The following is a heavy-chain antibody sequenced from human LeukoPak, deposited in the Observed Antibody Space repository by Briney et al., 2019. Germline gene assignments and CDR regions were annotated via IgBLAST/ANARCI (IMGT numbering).Heavy chain of an antibody. V-gene: IGHV3-30*02. Sequence: GGSLRLSCAASGFTFSSYSMNWVRQAPGKGLEWVAFIRYDGTNKYYADSVKGRLTISRDNSKNTLYLQMNSLRAEDTAVYFCAKEKKYYYDSTGYPGYDYWGQGTLVTVSS. CDR1: GFTFSSYS. CDR3: AKEKKYYYDSTGYPGYDY. CDR2: IRYDGTNK. D-gene: IGHD3-22*01. J-gene: IGHJ4*02.